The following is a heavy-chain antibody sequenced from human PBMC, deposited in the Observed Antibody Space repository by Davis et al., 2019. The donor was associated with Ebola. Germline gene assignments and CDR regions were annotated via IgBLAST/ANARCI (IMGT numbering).Heavy chain of an antibody. D-gene: IGHD2-15*01. Sequence: GESLNISCAASGFTFSYYDMQWVRQAAAKGLEWVSGIGTIGGDTHYADSVKGRFTISRDDAKNSLYLQMDSLRAGDTAIYYCARANSGCTGGGCFSGHWFDPWGQGTLVTVSS. CDR1: GFTFSYYD. J-gene: IGHJ5*02. CDR3: ARANSGCTGGGCFSGHWFDP. V-gene: IGHV3-13*01. CDR2: IGTIGGDT.